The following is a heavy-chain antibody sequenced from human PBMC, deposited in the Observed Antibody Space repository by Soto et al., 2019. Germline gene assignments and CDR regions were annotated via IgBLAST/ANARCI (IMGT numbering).Heavy chain of an antibody. D-gene: IGHD2-15*01. J-gene: IGHJ3*02. CDR3: ARNPYCSGGSCFGFDI. CDR1: SGSISSSNW. Sequence: QVQLQESGPGLVKPSGTQSLTCAVSSGSISSSNWWSWVRQPPGKGLEWIGEIYHSGSTNYNPSLKSRVTISVDKSKNQFSLKLTPVTAADTAVYYCARNPYCSGGSCFGFDIWGQGTLVTVSS. V-gene: IGHV4-4*02. CDR2: IYHSGST.